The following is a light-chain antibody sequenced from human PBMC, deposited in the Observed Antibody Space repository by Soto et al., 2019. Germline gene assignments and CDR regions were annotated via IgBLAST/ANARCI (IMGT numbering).Light chain of an antibody. Sequence: DIQMTQSPSSLSASVGDRVTITCRASQGISNYLALYQQQPGKVPKLLIYVASTLQSGVPSRFSGSGSGTDFTITISSLQPEDVATYYCQKYNSAPWTFGQGTKVEIK. J-gene: IGKJ1*01. CDR3: QKYNSAPWT. CDR2: VAS. CDR1: QGISNY. V-gene: IGKV1-27*01.